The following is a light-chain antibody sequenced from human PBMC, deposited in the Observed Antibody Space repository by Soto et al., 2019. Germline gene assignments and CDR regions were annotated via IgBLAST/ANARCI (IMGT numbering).Light chain of an antibody. J-gene: IGLJ1*01. CDR1: SSDVGDYNH. CDR2: EVR. V-gene: IGLV2-14*01. CDR3: SSYTSTSTLYV. Sequence: QSALTQPASVSGSPGQSITISCTGSSSDVGDYNHVSWYQQHPGKAPKLMIYEVRNRPSGVSNRFSGSKSGNTASLTIAGLQAEDEADYYCSSYTSTSTLYVFGTGTKVTVL.